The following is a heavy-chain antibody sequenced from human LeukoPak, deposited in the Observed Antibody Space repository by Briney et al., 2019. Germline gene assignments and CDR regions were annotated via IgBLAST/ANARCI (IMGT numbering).Heavy chain of an antibody. Sequence: GSLRLTCAASGFTFSSYSMNWVRQAPGKGLEWIGYIYTSGSTNYNPSLRSRVTIARDMSKNQFSLKLSSVTAADTAVYYCARRHSSGWYQDYWGQGTLVTVSS. V-gene: IGHV4-4*09. D-gene: IGHD6-19*01. CDR1: GFTFSSYS. CDR3: ARRHSSGWYQDY. CDR2: IYTSGST. J-gene: IGHJ4*02.